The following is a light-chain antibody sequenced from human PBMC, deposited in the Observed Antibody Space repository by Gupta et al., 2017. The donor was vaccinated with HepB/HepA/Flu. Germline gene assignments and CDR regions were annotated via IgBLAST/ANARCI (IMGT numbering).Light chain of an antibody. Sequence: DIQLTQSPSFLSASVGDRVKITCRASQDISNFLAWYQQEPGKAPKLLIYAAATLQSGVPSRFSGSGSGTDFTLTISSLQPEDFTSYYCQELNTYPLTFGGGTKVEIK. CDR1: QDISNF. J-gene: IGKJ4*01. V-gene: IGKV1-9*01. CDR3: QELNTYPLT. CDR2: AAA.